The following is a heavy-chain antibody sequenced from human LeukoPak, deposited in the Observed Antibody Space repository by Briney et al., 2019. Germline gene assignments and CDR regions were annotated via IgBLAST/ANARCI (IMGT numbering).Heavy chain of an antibody. V-gene: IGHV3-66*01. CDR1: GFIFRDFS. CDR3: ARDYCSSTSCRAPYYYYYYMDV. Sequence: GGSLRLSCSVSGFIFRDFSMSWVRQAPGKGLEWVSVIYSGGSTYYADSVKGRFTISRDNSKNTLYLQMNSLRAEDTAVYYCARDYCSSTSCRAPYYYYYYMDVWGKGTTVTISS. D-gene: IGHD2-2*01. CDR2: IYSGGST. J-gene: IGHJ6*03.